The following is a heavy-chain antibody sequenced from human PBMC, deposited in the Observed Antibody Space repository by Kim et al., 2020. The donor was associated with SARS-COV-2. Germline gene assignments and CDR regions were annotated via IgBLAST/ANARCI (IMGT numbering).Heavy chain of an antibody. CDR2: IYYSGST. CDR3: ARASRFQVLSYYFYVMDI. J-gene: IGHJ6*01. D-gene: IGHD3-3*01. Sequence: SETLSLTCTVSGGSISDSYWTWVRQPPGKGLEWIGHIYYSGSTTYSPSFNSRITISVDRSQNHFSLQVRSVTAADTAVSYCARASRFQVLSYYFYVMDI. V-gene: IGHV4-59*01. CDR1: GGSISDSY.